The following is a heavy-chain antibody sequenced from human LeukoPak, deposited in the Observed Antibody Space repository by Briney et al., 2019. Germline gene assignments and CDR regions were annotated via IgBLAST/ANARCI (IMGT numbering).Heavy chain of an antibody. J-gene: IGHJ4*02. CDR1: GFTLSNYG. CDR3: AKRGVVIRVILVGFHKEAYYFDS. D-gene: IGHD3-22*01. Sequence: PGGSLRLSCAVSGFTLSNYGMSWVRQTPRKGLEWVAGISGSGGSTSYADSVKGRFTISRDNPKNTLYLEMNSLRAEDTAVYFCAKRGVVIRVILVGFHKEAYYFDSWGQGALVTVSS. V-gene: IGHV3-23*01. CDR2: ISGSGGST.